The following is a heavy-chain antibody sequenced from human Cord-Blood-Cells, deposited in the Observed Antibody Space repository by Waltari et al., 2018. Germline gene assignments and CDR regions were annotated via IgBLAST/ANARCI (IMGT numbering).Heavy chain of an antibody. CDR3: ARGSSSFDY. CDR1: GGSFSGYS. CDR2: INHSGST. J-gene: IGHJ4*02. D-gene: IGHD6-13*01. V-gene: IGHV4-34*01. Sequence: QVQLQQWGAGLLKPSETLSLPCAVYGGSFSGYSWSWIRQPPGKGLEWIGEINHSGSTNYNPSLKSRVTISVDTSKNQFSLKLSSVTAADTAVYYCARGSSSFDYWGQGTLVTVSS.